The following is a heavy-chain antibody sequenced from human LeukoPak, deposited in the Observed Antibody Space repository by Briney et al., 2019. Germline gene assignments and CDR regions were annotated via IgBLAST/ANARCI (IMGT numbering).Heavy chain of an antibody. CDR2: IYYTGST. CDR3: ARTTFRYCSSTSCQGGENWFDP. J-gene: IGHJ5*02. CDR1: GGSIRSYY. Sequence: PSETLSLTCTVSGGSIRSYYWGWIRQPPGKGLEWLGYIYYTGSTNYNPSLNSRVTISLETSKNQFSLNLSSVTAADTAVYYCARTTFRYCSSTSCQGGENWFDPWGQGTLVTVSS. D-gene: IGHD2-2*01. V-gene: IGHV4-59*01.